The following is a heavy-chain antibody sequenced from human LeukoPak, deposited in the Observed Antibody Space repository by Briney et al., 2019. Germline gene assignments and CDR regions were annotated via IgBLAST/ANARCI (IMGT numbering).Heavy chain of an antibody. CDR3: ARGERYCSGGSCYADY. Sequence: PAGSLRLSCAASGFTFSGNYISWSRQAPGKGLEWVSHISSGSSYTNYADSVKGRFNIFRDNAKNSLFLQMNSLRAEDTAVYYCARGERYCSGGSCYADYWGQGTLVTVSS. CDR2: ISSGSSYT. V-gene: IGHV3-11*05. D-gene: IGHD2-15*01. CDR1: GFTFSGNY. J-gene: IGHJ4*02.